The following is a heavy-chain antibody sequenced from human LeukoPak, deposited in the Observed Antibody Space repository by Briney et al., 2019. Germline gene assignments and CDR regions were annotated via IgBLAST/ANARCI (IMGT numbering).Heavy chain of an antibody. CDR1: GYTFSSYG. CDR2: ISAYNGNT. D-gene: IGHD3-22*01. V-gene: IGHV1-18*01. J-gene: IGHJ4*02. CDR3: ARGSHDSSGYYGY. Sequence: ASVKVSCKASGYTFSSYGFSWVRQAPGQGLEWMGWISAYNGNTNYAQRLQGRVTMTRDMSTSTVYMELSSLRSEDTAVYYCARGSHDSSGYYGYWGQGTLVTVSS.